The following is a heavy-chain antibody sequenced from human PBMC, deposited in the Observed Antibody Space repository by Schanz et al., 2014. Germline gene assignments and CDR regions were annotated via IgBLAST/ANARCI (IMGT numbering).Heavy chain of an antibody. CDR2: IYHRGDT. J-gene: IGHJ3*02. V-gene: IGHV4-38-2*02. D-gene: IGHD3-22*01. CDR3: AREGMTMIERAFDI. Sequence: QVQLQESGPGLVKPSETLSLTCAVSGSSIRSDYYWGWIRQPPGKGLEWIGTIYHRGDTYYNPSLNSRVTISVDTSKDRFSLKLTSVTAADTAVYYCAREGMTMIERAFDIWGQGTVVTVSS. CDR1: GSSIRSDYY.